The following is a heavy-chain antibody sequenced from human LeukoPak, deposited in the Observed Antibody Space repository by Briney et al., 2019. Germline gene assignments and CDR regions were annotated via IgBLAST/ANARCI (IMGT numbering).Heavy chain of an antibody. J-gene: IGHJ4*02. V-gene: IGHV1-18*01. CDR3: AREGYLYSGSYSTPDY. CDR1: GYTFTIYG. D-gene: IGHD1-26*01. Sequence: ASVRVSCKASGYTFTIYGISWVRQAPGQGGEWMGWISAYNGNTNYAQKLQGRVTITTDTSTSTAYMELRSLRSDDTAVYYCAREGYLYSGSYSTPDYWGQGTLVTVSS. CDR2: ISAYNGNT.